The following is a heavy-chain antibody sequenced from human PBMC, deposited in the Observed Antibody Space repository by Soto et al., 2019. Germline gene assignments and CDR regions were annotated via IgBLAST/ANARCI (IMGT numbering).Heavy chain of an antibody. D-gene: IGHD2-8*01. CDR3: VRQGEAVTGVNCFDP. CDR2: LYYGGTT. CDR1: GGSIRRRSRY. V-gene: IGHV4-39*01. Sequence: PSETLSLTCTVSGGSIRRRSRYWAWIRQPPGKGLEWIGSLYYGGTTYYNPSLKSRITISVDSSKNQFFLNLSSLTAADTAVYYCVRQGEAVTGVNCFDPWGQGTLVTVSS. J-gene: IGHJ5*02.